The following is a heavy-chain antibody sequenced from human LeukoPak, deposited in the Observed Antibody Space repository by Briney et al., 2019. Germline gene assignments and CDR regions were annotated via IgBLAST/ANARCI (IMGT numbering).Heavy chain of an antibody. J-gene: IGHJ4*02. Sequence: GGSLRLSCAASGFTFSSYGMSWVRQAPGKGLEWVGRIKSKTDGGTTDYAAPVKGRFTISRDDSKNTLYLQMNSLKTEDTAVYYCTTAIPTWVGSGPFDYWGQGTLVTVSS. CDR2: IKSKTDGGTT. CDR1: GFTFSSYG. D-gene: IGHD2-15*01. CDR3: TTAIPTWVGSGPFDY. V-gene: IGHV3-15*01.